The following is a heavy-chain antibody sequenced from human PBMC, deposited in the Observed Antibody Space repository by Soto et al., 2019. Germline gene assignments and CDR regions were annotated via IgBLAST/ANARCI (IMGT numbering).Heavy chain of an antibody. V-gene: IGHV4-34*01. Sequence: SDTLSLTCAVYGGSFSGYYWSWVRQPPGKGLEWIAEINDSGNTDYNPSLKSRVTISVDRSKNQFSLKLKSVTAADTAVYYCAREVCTTSWYVDYWGHGTLVTVS. CDR1: GGSFSGYY. CDR3: AREVCTTSWYVDY. D-gene: IGHD2-2*01. J-gene: IGHJ4*01. CDR2: INDSGNT.